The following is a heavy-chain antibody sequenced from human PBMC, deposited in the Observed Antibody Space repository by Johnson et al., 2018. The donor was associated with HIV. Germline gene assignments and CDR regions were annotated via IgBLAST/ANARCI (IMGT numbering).Heavy chain of an antibody. D-gene: IGHD6-19*01. V-gene: IGHV3-66*02. J-gene: IGHJ3*02. Sequence: VLLVESGGGVVQPGRSLRLSCAASGFTVSSNYMSWVRQAPGKGLEWVSVIYSGGSTSYADSVQGRSPISRENSKNTLYLQMNSLRVDDAAIYYCARERVAVTGPTRAFDIWGQGTMVTVSS. CDR2: IYSGGST. CDR3: ARERVAVTGPTRAFDI. CDR1: GFTVSSNY.